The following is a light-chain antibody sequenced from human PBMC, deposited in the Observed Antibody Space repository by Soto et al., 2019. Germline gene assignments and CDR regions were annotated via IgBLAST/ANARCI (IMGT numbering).Light chain of an antibody. Sequence: VLTQSPDVLSLSPGQTATLSRRASESVDRYVAWYQKKVGQDPRLLIYDAFTRATGVAARFSGSGSATDFNLTISRLETEDCAVYECQQRARWPSTFGPGTKVDI. V-gene: IGKV3-11*01. CDR2: DAF. CDR3: QQRARWPST. CDR1: ESVDRY. J-gene: IGKJ2*02.